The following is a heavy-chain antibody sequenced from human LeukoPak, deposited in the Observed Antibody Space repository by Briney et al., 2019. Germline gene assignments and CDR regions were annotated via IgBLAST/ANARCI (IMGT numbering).Heavy chain of an antibody. V-gene: IGHV4-38-2*02. CDR3: ARTTEGGYTYDYFYYYYMDV. CDR1: GYSISSGYY. Sequence: SETLSLTCTVSGYSISSGYYWGWIRQPPGKGLEWIGIIYHSGSTYYNPSLRSRVTISVDTSKNHFSLKVRSVIDADTAVYYCARTTEGGYTYDYFYYYYMDVWGKGTTVTISS. CDR2: IYHSGST. J-gene: IGHJ6*03. D-gene: IGHD5-18*01.